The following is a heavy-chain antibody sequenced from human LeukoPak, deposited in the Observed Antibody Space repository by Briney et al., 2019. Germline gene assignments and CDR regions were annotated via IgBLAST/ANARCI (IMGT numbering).Heavy chain of an antibody. D-gene: IGHD1-26*01. Sequence: SETLSLTCAVYGGSLSDYYWSWIRQPPGKGLEWIGEINHSGSTNYNPSLKSRVTISVDTSKNQFSLKLSSVTAADTAAYHCARHWRGLPWLRFDPWGQGTLVTVSS. V-gene: IGHV4-34*01. CDR3: ARHWRGLPWLRFDP. J-gene: IGHJ5*02. CDR2: INHSGST. CDR1: GGSLSDYY.